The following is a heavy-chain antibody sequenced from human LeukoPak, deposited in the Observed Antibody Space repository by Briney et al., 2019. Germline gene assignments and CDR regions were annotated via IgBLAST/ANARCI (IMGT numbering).Heavy chain of an antibody. Sequence: SETLSLTCTASGGSISSYYWSWIRQPPGKGLEWIGYIYYSGITNYNPSLKSRVTISVDTSKNQFSLKLSSVSASDTAVYYCARQTYYYDSSGYHYYFDYWGQGTLVAVSS. CDR1: GGSISSYY. V-gene: IGHV4-59*08. CDR3: ARQTYYYDSSGYHYYFDY. CDR2: IYYSGIT. J-gene: IGHJ4*02. D-gene: IGHD3-22*01.